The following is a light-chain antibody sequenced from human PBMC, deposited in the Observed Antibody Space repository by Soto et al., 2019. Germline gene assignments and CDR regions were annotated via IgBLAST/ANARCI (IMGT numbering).Light chain of an antibody. CDR2: LGS. Sequence: DIVMTQSPLFLSVTPGEPASISCRSSQSLLHDNGFNFLNWYLQKPGQSPQLLISLGSSRASGVPDRFSGSASGIDFTLLISRVEAEDVGVFYCMQALETPLTFGGGTKVDIK. CDR1: QSLLHDNGFNF. CDR3: MQALETPLT. V-gene: IGKV2-28*01. J-gene: IGKJ4*01.